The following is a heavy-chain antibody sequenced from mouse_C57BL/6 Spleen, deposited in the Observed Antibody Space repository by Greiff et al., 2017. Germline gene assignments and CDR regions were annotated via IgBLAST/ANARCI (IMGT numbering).Heavy chain of an antibody. CDR2: INPNNGGT. V-gene: IGHV1-22*01. J-gene: IGHJ2*01. Sequence: EVQLQESGPELVKPGASVKMSCKASGYTFTDYNMHWVKQSHGKSLEWIGYINPNNGGTSYNQKFKGKATLTVNTSSSTAYMELRSLTSEDSAVYYCARSVTTFDYWGQGTTLTVSS. CDR3: ARSVTTFDY. D-gene: IGHD2-2*01. CDR1: GYTFTDYN.